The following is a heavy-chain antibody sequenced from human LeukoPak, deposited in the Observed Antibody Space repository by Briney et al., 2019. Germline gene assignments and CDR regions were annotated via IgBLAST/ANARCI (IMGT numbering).Heavy chain of an antibody. CDR2: IRYDGSNK. V-gene: IGHV3-30*02. Sequence: GGSLRLSCAASGFTFRSYGMHWVRQAPGKGLEWVAFIRYDGSNKWYADSVKGRFTISRDNAKNSLYLQMNSLRAEDTAVYYCARVGQDYDILTGYYRGYYYMDVWGKGTTVTVSS. CDR1: GFTFRSYG. CDR3: ARVGQDYDILTGYYRGYYYMDV. J-gene: IGHJ6*03. D-gene: IGHD3-9*01.